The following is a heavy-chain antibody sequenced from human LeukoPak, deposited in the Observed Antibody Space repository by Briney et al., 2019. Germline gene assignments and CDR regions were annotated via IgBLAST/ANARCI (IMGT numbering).Heavy chain of an antibody. D-gene: IGHD3-9*01. CDR2: IYYSGRI. CDR1: GVPISSYN. CDR3: ARAPYDILTRLGAFDI. J-gene: IGHJ3*02. Sequence: SETLSLTCTVSGVPISSYNWGWIRQPPGKGLEWFGYIYYSGRINYNPSLEGRVTISVATSKNQFSLKLSSVTAADTAVYYCARAPYDILTRLGAFDIWGQGTMVTVSS. V-gene: IGHV4-59*01.